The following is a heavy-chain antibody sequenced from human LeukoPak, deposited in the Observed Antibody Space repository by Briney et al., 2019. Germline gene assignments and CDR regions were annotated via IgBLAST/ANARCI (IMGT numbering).Heavy chain of an antibody. J-gene: IGHJ4*02. D-gene: IGHD6-19*01. V-gene: IGHV4-4*09. CDR3: VQTTGWPGFDY. CDR1: GAPISRFY. Sequence: SETLSLTCTTSGAPISRFYWSWVRQPPGKGLEWIGNIYSGVPTFFNPSLKSRVTLSVDTSKTQFSLQLASVTAADTAVYYCVQTTGWPGFDYWGQGILVTVSS. CDR2: IYSGVPT.